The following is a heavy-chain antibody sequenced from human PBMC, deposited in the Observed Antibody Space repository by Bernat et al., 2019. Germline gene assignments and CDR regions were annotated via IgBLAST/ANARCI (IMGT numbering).Heavy chain of an antibody. V-gene: IGHV1-2*02. Sequence: QVQLVQSGAEVKKPGASVKVSCKASGYTFTGYSIHWVRQAPGQGLEWMERINTNSAGRNYAQKFEGRTTMTRNTSSSAAYMGLSRLTSDDTAVYYCARCYYGSGGTGFQPWGQGTLVTVSS. CDR1: GYTFTGYS. CDR3: ARCYYGSGGTGFQP. CDR2: INTNSAGR. J-gene: IGHJ5*02. D-gene: IGHD3-10*01.